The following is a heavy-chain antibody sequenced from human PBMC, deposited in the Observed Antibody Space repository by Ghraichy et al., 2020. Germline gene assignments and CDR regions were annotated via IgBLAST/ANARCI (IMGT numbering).Heavy chain of an antibody. V-gene: IGHV3-15*01. J-gene: IGHJ4*02. Sequence: GGSLRLSCAAFGFTFRDKWMSWVRQGPGKGLEWIARIKSKKDGETIDYSAPVRGRFTISRDDSRNTLYLQMNSLRVEDTGVYYCTTDQQDWGQGTPVIVSS. CDR2: IKSKKDGETI. CDR1: GFTFRDKW. D-gene: IGHD1/OR15-1a*01. CDR3: TTDQQD.